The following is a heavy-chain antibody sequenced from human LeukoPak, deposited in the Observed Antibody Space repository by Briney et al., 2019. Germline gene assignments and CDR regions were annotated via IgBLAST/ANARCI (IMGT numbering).Heavy chain of an antibody. D-gene: IGHD3-22*01. V-gene: IGHV1-18*01. Sequence: ASVKVSCKASGYTFTSYGISWVRQAPGQGLEWMGWISAYNGNTNYAQKLQGRVTMTTDTSTSTAYMELRSLRSDDTAVYYCARDEFHYDSSGYPNPPDYWGQGTLVTVSS. CDR1: GYTFTSYG. CDR2: ISAYNGNT. CDR3: ARDEFHYDSSGYPNPPDY. J-gene: IGHJ4*02.